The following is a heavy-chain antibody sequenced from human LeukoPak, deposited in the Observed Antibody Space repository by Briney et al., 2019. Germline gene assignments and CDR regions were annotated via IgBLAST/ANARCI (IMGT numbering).Heavy chain of an antibody. V-gene: IGHV3-7*03. J-gene: IGHJ4*02. Sequence: GGSLRLSCAASGFTFSSYAMSWVRQAPGKGLEWVANIKQDGSEKYYVDSVKGRFTISRDNAKNSLYLQMNSLRAEDTAVYYCAKLYVWGSYRPYYFDYWGQGTLVTVSS. CDR3: AKLYVWGSYRPYYFDY. CDR1: GFTFSSYA. CDR2: IKQDGSEK. D-gene: IGHD3-16*02.